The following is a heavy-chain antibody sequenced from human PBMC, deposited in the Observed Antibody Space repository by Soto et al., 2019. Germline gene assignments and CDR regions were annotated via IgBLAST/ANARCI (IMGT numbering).Heavy chain of an antibody. CDR1: GFTFSSYG. CDR3: ARGGKEWLTPLEF. D-gene: IGHD6-19*01. V-gene: IGHV3-64*04. J-gene: IGHJ4*02. Sequence: WGSLRLSCSASGFTFSSYGMHWVRQAPGKGLEFVSAILSHGGTTYYADSVKGRFTISRDNSENTLYLEMKSLRAEETPVYYCARGGKEWLTPLEFWGQGTLLTVSS. CDR2: ILSHGGTT.